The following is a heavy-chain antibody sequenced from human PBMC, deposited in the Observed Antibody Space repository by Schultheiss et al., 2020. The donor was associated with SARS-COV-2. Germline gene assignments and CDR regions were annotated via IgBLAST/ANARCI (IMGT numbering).Heavy chain of an antibody. CDR1: GGSISSYY. CDR2: IYYSGST. CDR3: ATLRGYSYGYVYDMDV. D-gene: IGHD5-18*01. V-gene: IGHV4-59*01. Sequence: GSLRLSCTVSGGSISSYYWSWIRQPPGKGLEWIGYIYYSGSTNYNPSLKSRVTISVDTSKNQFSLKLNSMTAADTAVYYCATLRGYSYGYVYDMDVWGQGTTVTVSS. J-gene: IGHJ6*02.